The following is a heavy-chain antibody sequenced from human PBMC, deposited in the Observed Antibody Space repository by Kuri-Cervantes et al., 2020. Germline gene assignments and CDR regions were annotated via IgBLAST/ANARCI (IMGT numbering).Heavy chain of an antibody. J-gene: IGHJ5*01. CDR3: ARHSRPYRRSWLDS. V-gene: IGHV4-34*01. Sequence: GSLSLTCAFYGGYTGYYWSWMRQPPGKGLEWIGEINHSGSTNYNPSLKSRVTISVDTSKNHFSLKVNSVTAAYTAVYYCARHSRPYRRSWLDSLSQGILVTVSS. D-gene: IGHD3-16*02. CDR2: INHSGST. CDR1: GGYTGYY.